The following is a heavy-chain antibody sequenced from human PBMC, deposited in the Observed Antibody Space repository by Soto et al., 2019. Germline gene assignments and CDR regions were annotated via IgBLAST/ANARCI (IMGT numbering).Heavy chain of an antibody. CDR2: IIPILGIA. D-gene: IGHD6-13*01. V-gene: IGHV1-69*02. J-gene: IGHJ6*02. CDR1: GGTFSSYT. CDR3: ARLGWSSSWYPSYYYYGTDV. Sequence: QVQLVQSGAEVKKPGSSVKVSCKASGGTFSSYTISWVRQAPGQGLEWMGRIIPILGIANYAQKFQGRVTITADKSTSTAYMELSSLRSEDTAVYYCARLGWSSSWYPSYYYYGTDVWGQGTTVTVSS.